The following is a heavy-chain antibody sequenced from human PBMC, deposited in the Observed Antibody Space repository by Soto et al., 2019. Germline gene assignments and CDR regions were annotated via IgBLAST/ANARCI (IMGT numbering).Heavy chain of an antibody. D-gene: IGHD1-26*01. CDR2: ISSSGSSI. CDR3: ARSGNYRLDW. CDR1: GFSFSNHN. Sequence: EVQLVESGGGLVQPGGSLRLSCAASGFSFSNHNMNWVRQAPGKGLEWMSYISSSGSSIYYADSVKGRFTISRDNAKNSLYLQMNSLRAEDTAVYYCARSGNYRLDWWGQGTLVTVSS. V-gene: IGHV3-48*01. J-gene: IGHJ4*02.